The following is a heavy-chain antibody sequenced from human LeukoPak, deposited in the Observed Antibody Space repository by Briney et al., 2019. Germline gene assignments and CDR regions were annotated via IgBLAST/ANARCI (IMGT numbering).Heavy chain of an antibody. J-gene: IGHJ4*02. CDR1: GFTFSSYG. D-gene: IGHD6-19*01. CDR2: ISYDGSNK. V-gene: IGHV3-30*18. Sequence: GGSLRLSCAASGFTFSSYGMHWVRQAPGKGLEWVAVISYDGSNKYYADSVKGRFTISRDNSKNTLYLQMNSLRAEDTAVYYCAKDWTTSGYSSGWYAPDFDYWGQGTLVTVSS. CDR3: AKDWTTSGYSSGWYAPDFDY.